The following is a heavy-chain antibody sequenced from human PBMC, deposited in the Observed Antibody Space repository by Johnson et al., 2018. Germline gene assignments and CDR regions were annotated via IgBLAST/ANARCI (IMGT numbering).Heavy chain of an antibody. J-gene: IGHJ3*02. D-gene: IGHD6-13*01. CDR2: ISYDGSNK. CDR3: ARTRPGYSSSWNHAFDI. Sequence: QVQLVESGGGVVQPGRSLRLSCAASGFTFSSYGMHWVRQAPGKGLEWVAVISYDGSNKYYADSVKGRFTISRDNSKNTLYLQMNSLRAEDTAVYYCARTRPGYSSSWNHAFDIWGQGTMVTVSS. V-gene: IGHV3-30*03. CDR1: GFTFSSYG.